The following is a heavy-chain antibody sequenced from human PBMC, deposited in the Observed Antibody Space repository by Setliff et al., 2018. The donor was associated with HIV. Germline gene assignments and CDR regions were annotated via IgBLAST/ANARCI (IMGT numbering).Heavy chain of an antibody. Sequence: GGSLRLSCAASGFTFSRYAMYWVRQAPGKGLEWVAIISYDGSHKCYADSVKGRLTISRDNSKNTLYLQMNSLRAGDTAVYYCARGSSSSYAFDIWGQGTMVTVSS. CDR1: GFTFSRYA. CDR2: ISYDGSHK. J-gene: IGHJ3*02. CDR3: ARGSSSSYAFDI. V-gene: IGHV3-30-3*01. D-gene: IGHD6-19*01.